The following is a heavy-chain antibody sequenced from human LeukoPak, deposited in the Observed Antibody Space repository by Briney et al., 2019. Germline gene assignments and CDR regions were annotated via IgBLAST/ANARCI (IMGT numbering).Heavy chain of an antibody. CDR2: INPNSAGT. D-gene: IGHD1-1*01. CDR1: GYTFTGYY. V-gene: IGHV1-2*02. Sequence: ASVKVSCKASGYTFTGYYMHWVRQAPGQGLEWMGWINPNSAGTNYAHNFQGRVTMTRDTSTNTPYMDLSSLRSDDTAVYYCARGITTGAPYWGQGTLVTVSS. CDR3: ARGITTGAPY. J-gene: IGHJ4*02.